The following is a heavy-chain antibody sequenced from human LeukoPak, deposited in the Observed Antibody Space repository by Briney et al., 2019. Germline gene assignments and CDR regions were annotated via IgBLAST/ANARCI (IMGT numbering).Heavy chain of an antibody. V-gene: IGHV4-39*01. CDR2: IYYSGST. D-gene: IGHD2-2*01. CDR1: GGSISSSSYY. J-gene: IGHJ4*02. CDR3: ARGYCSSTSCSPRVGRYYFDY. Sequence: SETLSLTCTVSGGSISSSSYYWGWIRQPPGKGLEWIGSIYYSGSTYYNPSLKSRVTISVDTSKNQFSLKLSSVTAADTAVYYCARGYCSSTSCSPRVGRYYFDYWGQGTLVTVSS.